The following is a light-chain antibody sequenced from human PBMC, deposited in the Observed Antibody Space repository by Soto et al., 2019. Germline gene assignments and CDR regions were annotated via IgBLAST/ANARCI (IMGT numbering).Light chain of an antibody. CDR2: GNS. CDR3: QSYYSSRSGVV. J-gene: IGLJ2*01. V-gene: IGLV1-40*01. CDR1: SSNIGAGYD. Sequence: QSVLTQPPSVSGAPGQRVTISCTGSSSNIGAGYDVHWYQQLPGTAPKLLIYGNSNRPSGVPDRFSGSKSGTSASLAITGLLAEDDADYYCQSYYSSRSGVVFGGGTKLTVL.